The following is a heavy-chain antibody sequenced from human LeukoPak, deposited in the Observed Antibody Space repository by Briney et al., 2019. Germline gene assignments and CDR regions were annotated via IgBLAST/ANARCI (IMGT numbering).Heavy chain of an antibody. CDR2: INPNSGGT. V-gene: IGHV1-2*06. CDR3: ARDLGYCSSTSCYPWFDP. D-gene: IGHD2-2*01. Sequence: SVKVSCKASGYTFTGYYMHWVRQAPGRGLEWMGRINPNSGGTNYAQKFQGRVTMTRDTSISTAYMELSRLRSDDTAVYYCARDLGYCSSTSCYPWFDPWGQGTLVTVSS. CDR1: GYTFTGYY. J-gene: IGHJ5*02.